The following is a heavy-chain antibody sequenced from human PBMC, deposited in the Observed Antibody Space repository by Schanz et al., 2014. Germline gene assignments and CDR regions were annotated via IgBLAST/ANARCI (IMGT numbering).Heavy chain of an antibody. Sequence: QVQLVESGGGVVQPGRSLRLSCAASGFIFSSYGLHWVRQAPGKGLEWVAFIWYDGSNKYYADSVKGRFTISRDNSKNALYLQKNSLRAEDTSVYFCARSPGNNWFGKGLDYWGQGTQVTVSS. CDR1: GFIFSSYG. J-gene: IGHJ4*02. V-gene: IGHV3-33*01. CDR3: ARSPGNNWFGKGLDY. D-gene: IGHD3-10*01. CDR2: IWYDGSNK.